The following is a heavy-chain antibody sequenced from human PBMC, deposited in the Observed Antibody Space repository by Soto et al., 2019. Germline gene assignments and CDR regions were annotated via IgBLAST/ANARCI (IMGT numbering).Heavy chain of an antibody. CDR3: ASALPSVALYYYDY. J-gene: IGHJ4*02. Sequence: PSETLSLTCTVSGGSISSYYWSWIRQPPGKGLEWIGYIYYSGSTYYNPSLKSRVTISVDTSKNQFSLKLSSVTAADTAVYYCASALPSVALYYYDYWGQGTLVTVSS. D-gene: IGHD6-19*01. CDR2: IYYSGST. CDR1: GGSISSYY. V-gene: IGHV4-30-4*01.